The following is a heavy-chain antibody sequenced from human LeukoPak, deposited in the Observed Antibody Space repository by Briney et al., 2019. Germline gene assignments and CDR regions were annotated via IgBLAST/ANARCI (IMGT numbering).Heavy chain of an antibody. J-gene: IGHJ6*02. CDR1: GGSISSYY. CDR3: ARGCSGGRTTCYYYYGMDV. Sequence: PSETLSLTCTVSGGSISSYYWSWIWQTPGKGLEWIGYIYYSGSTNYNPSLKSRVTISVDTSKNQFSLKLSSVTAADTAVYYCARGCSGGRTTCYYYYGMDVWGQGTTVTVSS. V-gene: IGHV4-59*01. CDR2: IYYSGST. D-gene: IGHD2-15*01.